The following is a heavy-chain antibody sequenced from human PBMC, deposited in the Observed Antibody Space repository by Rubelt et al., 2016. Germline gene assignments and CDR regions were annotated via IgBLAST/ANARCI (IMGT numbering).Heavy chain of an antibody. J-gene: IGHJ6*02. V-gene: IGHV1-3*01. Sequence: QVQLVQSGAEVKKPGASVKVSCKASGYTFTSYAMHWVRQAPGQRLEWMGWINAGNGNTKYSQKFRGRVTITRDTSASTAYMELSSLRPEDTAVYYCARKGYGYGMDVWGQGTTVTVSS. CDR2: INAGNGNT. D-gene: IGHD3-16*01. CDR3: ARKGYGYGMDV. CDR1: GYTFTSYA.